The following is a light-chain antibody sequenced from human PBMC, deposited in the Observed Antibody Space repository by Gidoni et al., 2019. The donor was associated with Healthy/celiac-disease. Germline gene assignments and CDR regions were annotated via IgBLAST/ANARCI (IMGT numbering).Light chain of an antibody. CDR1: PSVSSN. J-gene: IGKJ1*01. CDR3: QQYNNWPLT. V-gene: IGKV3-15*01. CDR2: GAS. Sequence: EIVMPQSPAILSVSPGERATLSCRASPSVSSNLAWYQQKPGQAPRLLIYGASTRATGIPARFSGSGSETEFTLTISSLQSEDFGVYYCQQYNNWPLTFGQGTKVEIK.